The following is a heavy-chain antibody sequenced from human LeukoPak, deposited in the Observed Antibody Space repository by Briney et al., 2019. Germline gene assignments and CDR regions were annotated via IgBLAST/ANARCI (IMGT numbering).Heavy chain of an antibody. CDR3: ARAPGSGTNYYYYMDV. CDR1: GFTVSSNY. D-gene: IGHD3-10*01. Sequence: PGGSLRLSCAASGFTVSSNYMSWVRQAPGKGLEWVSIIYSGGSTFYADSVKGRFTISRDNSKNTLYLHMGSLRAEDMAVYYCARAPGSGTNYYYYMDVWGKGTTVTISS. CDR2: IYSGGST. J-gene: IGHJ6*03. V-gene: IGHV3-53*05.